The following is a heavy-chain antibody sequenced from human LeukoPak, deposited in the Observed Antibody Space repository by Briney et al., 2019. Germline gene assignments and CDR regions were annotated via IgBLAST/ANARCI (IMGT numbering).Heavy chain of an antibody. V-gene: IGHV5-51*01. J-gene: IGHJ4*02. Sequence: GESLKISCKGSGYIFPTYWIGWVRQMPGKGLEWMGIIYPGDSDTRYSPSFQGQVTISADKSISTAYLQWSSLKASDTAMYYCARYSGSYSLDYWGQGTLVTISS. CDR3: ARYSGSYSLDY. CDR2: IYPGDSDT. D-gene: IGHD1-26*01. CDR1: GYIFPTYW.